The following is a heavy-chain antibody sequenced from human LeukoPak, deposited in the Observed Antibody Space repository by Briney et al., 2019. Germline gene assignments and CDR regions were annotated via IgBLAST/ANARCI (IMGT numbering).Heavy chain of an antibody. CDR2: IYYSGST. D-gene: IGHD3-10*01. CDR3: ARERRGSGSYQYYFDY. J-gene: IGHJ4*02. Sequence: KPSETLSLTCTVSGGSISSYYWSWIRQPPGKGLEWIGYIYYSGSTNYNPSLKSRVTISVDTSKNQFSLKLSSVTAADTAVYYCARERRGSGSYQYYFDYWGQGTLVTVSS. CDR1: GGSISSYY. V-gene: IGHV4-59*01.